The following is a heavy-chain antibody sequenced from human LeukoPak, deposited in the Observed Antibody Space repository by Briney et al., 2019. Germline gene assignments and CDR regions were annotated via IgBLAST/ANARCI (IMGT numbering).Heavy chain of an antibody. J-gene: IGHJ4*02. Sequence: SETLSLTCTVSGGSISSSSYYWGWIRQPPGKGLEWIGSIYYSGSTYYNPSLKSRVTISVDTSKNQFSLKLSSVTAADTAVYYCARRAYCSSTSCYWSDYWGQGTLVTVSS. D-gene: IGHD2-2*01. CDR1: GGSISSSSYY. CDR3: ARRAYCSSTSCYWSDY. V-gene: IGHV4-39*01. CDR2: IYYSGST.